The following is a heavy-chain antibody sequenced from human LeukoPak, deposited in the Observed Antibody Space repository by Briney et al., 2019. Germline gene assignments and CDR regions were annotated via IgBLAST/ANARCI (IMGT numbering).Heavy chain of an antibody. J-gene: IGHJ5*02. V-gene: IGHV4-59*01. D-gene: IGHD3-3*01. Sequence: TPSETLSLTCTVSGGSISSYYWSWIRQPPGKGLEWIGYINDSGSTNSNPSLKSRVTMSVDTSKNQFSLKLSSVTAADTAVYYCTRGRTNDLNGFDPWGQGTLVTVSS. CDR1: GGSISSYY. CDR3: TRGRTNDLNGFDP. CDR2: INDSGST.